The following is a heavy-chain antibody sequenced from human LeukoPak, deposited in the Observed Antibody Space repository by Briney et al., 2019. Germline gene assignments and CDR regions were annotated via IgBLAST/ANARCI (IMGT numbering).Heavy chain of an antibody. J-gene: IGHJ3*02. CDR3: ARDGDYYGSGSGAFDI. D-gene: IGHD3-10*01. Sequence: ASVKVSCKASGYTFTGYYMHWVRQAPGQGLGWMGWINPNSGGTNYAQKFQGWVTMTRDTSISTAYMELSRLRSDDTAVYYCARDGDYYGSGSGAFDIWGQGTTVTVSS. CDR1: GYTFTGYY. CDR2: INPNSGGT. V-gene: IGHV1-2*04.